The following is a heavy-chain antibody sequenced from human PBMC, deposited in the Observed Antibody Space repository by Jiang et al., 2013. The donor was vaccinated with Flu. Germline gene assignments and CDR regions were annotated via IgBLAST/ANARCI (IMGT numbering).Heavy chain of an antibody. Sequence: AASGFTFSAYYMNWVRQAPGKGLEWVSSIDSSSTYVYYADSVKGRFTISRDNAKNSLYLQMNSLRAEGTAVYYCARENSADYGDQAFGYWGQGTLVTVSS. CDR2: IDSSSTYV. CDR1: GFTFSAYY. V-gene: IGHV3-21*01. J-gene: IGHJ4*02. D-gene: IGHD4-17*01. CDR3: ARENSADYGDQAFGY.